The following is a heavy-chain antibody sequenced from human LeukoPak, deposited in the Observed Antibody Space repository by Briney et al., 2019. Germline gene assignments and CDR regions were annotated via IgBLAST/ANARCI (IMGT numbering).Heavy chain of an antibody. Sequence: KPSETLSLTCTVSGYSISSGYYWAWIRQPPGKGLEWIGSIYHSGSTYYNPSLKSRVTISVDTSKNQFSLKLSSVTAADTAVYYCASYDFWSGYHDYWGQGTLVTVSS. V-gene: IGHV4-38-2*02. CDR1: GYSISSGYY. CDR3: ASYDFWSGYHDY. D-gene: IGHD3-3*01. J-gene: IGHJ4*02. CDR2: IYHSGST.